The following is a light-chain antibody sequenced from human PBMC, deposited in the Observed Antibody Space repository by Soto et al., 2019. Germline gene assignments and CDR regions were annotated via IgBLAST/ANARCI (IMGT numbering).Light chain of an antibody. CDR2: DDG. J-gene: IGLJ1*01. CDR1: NIGSKS. CDR3: QVWDSSSDHYV. Sequence: SYELAQPPSVSVAPGQTARITCGGNNIGSKSVHWYQQKPGQAPVLVVYDDGDRPSGIPERFSGSNSGNTATLTISRVEAGDEAEYYCQVWDSSSDHYVFGTGTKVTVL. V-gene: IGLV3-21*02.